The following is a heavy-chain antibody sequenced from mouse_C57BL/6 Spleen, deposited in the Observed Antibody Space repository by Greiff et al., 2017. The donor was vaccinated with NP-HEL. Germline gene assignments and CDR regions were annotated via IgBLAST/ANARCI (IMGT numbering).Heavy chain of an antibody. D-gene: IGHD1-1*01. CDR3: ARTVVATEGYFDV. CDR2: IDPSDSYT. CDR1: GYTFTSYW. J-gene: IGHJ1*03. V-gene: IGHV1-69*01. Sequence: VQLQQPGAELVMPGASVKLSCKASGYTFTSYWMHWVKQRPGQGLEWIGEIDPSDSYTNYNQKFKGQSTLTVDKSSSTAYMQLSSLTSEDSAVDYCARTVVATEGYFDVWGTGTTVTVSS.